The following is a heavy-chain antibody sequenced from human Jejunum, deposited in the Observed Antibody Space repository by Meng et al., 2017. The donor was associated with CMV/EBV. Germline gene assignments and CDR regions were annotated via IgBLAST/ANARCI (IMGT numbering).Heavy chain of an antibody. Sequence: TCPASGFTFSTYGMHWVRQAPGKGLEWVAFIRYDGGNKDYADSVQGRFSISRDNSKNTLYLQMNSLRAEDTALYYCAKEHVNDYWGQGALVTVSS. V-gene: IGHV3-30*02. J-gene: IGHJ4*02. CDR1: GFTFSTYG. CDR3: AKEHVNDY. CDR2: IRYDGGNK.